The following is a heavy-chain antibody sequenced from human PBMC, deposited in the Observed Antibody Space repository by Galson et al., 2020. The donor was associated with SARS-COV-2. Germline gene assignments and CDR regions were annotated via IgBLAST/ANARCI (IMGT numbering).Heavy chain of an antibody. Sequence: GGSLRLSCAASGFTFSGSAMHWVRQASGKGLEWVGRIRSKANSYATAYAASVKGRFTISRDDSKNTAYLQMNSLKTEDTAVYYCTSSVTNLLLDPWGQGTLVTVSS. D-gene: IGHD1-26*01. V-gene: IGHV3-73*01. CDR3: TSSVTNLLLDP. CDR2: IRSKANSYAT. J-gene: IGHJ5*02. CDR1: GFTFSGSA.